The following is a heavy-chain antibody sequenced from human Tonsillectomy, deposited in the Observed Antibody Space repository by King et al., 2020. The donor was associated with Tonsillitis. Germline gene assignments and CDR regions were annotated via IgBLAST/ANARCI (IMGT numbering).Heavy chain of an antibody. CDR1: GFTFSSYA. V-gene: IGHV3-23*04. CDR2: ISGSGGGT. D-gene: IGHD4-17*01. CDR3: AKCDTTVTAWAPTFGY. J-gene: IGHJ4*02. Sequence: VQLVESGGGLVQPGGSLRLSCAASGFTFSSYAMSWVRQAPGKGLEWVSTISGSGGGTYYADSVKGRFTISRDNSKNTLYMQMNSLRAEDTAVYYCAKCDTTVTAWAPTFGYWGQGTLVTVSS.